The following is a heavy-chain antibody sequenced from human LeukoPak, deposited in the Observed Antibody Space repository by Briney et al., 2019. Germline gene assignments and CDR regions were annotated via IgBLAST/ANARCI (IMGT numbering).Heavy chain of an antibody. CDR3: ARLMGDCSSTSCYNWFDP. V-gene: IGHV5-51*01. CDR2: IYPGDSDT. D-gene: IGHD2-2*01. Sequence: GESLKISCKGSGYRFTAYWFGWVRQMPGKGLEWMGVIYPGDSDTRYSPSFQGQVNMSVDNSISTAYLQWSSLKASDTAMYYCARLMGDCSSTSCYNWFDPWGQGTLVTVSS. J-gene: IGHJ5*02. CDR1: GYRFTAYW.